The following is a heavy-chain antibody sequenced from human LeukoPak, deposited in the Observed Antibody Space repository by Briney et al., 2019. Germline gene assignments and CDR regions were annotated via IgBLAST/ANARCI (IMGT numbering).Heavy chain of an antibody. CDR1: GFTFSSYD. J-gene: IGHJ4*02. D-gene: IGHD5-18*01. Sequence: GGSLRLSCAASGFTFSSYDISWVRRAPGKGLEWVSAISDSGGTTYYADSVKGRFTISRDNSKNTLYLQMNSLRAEDTAVYYCAKVSDTTMVYFFDYWGQGTLVTVSS. V-gene: IGHV3-23*01. CDR3: AKVSDTTMVYFFDY. CDR2: ISDSGGTT.